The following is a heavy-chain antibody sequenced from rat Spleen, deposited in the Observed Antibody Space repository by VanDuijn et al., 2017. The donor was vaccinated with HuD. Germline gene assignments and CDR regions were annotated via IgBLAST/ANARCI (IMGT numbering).Heavy chain of an antibody. Sequence: EVQLVESGGGLVQPGRSMKLSCVASGFTFSNCDMAWVRQAPKKGLEWVATISYGDSSGHSSTYYRDSVKGRFTISRDNTKNTLYLQMDSLRSEDTATYYCARRHYGYTDYFDYWGQGTLVTVSS. CDR3: ARRHYGYTDYFDY. V-gene: IGHV5-7*01. D-gene: IGHD1-9*01. J-gene: IGHJ3*01. CDR2: ISYGDSSGHSST. CDR1: GFTFSNCD.